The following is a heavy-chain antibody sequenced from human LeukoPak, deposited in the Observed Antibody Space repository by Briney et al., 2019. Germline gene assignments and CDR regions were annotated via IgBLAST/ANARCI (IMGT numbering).Heavy chain of an antibody. CDR2: IYYSGST. J-gene: IGHJ6*02. CDR1: GGSINNYY. Sequence: SETLSLTCTVSGGSINNYYWSWIRQPPGKGLEWIGYIYYSGSTNHNPSLKSRVTISVDTSKNQFSLKLSSVTAADTAVYYCARADPDSGDGMDVWGQGTTVTVSS. D-gene: IGHD6-25*01. V-gene: IGHV4-59*01. CDR3: ARADPDSGDGMDV.